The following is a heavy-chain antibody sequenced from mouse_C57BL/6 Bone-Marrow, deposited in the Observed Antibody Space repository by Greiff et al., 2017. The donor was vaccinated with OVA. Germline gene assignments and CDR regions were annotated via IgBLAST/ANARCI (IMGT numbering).Heavy chain of an antibody. CDR3: ARENGSSCAMDY. Sequence: VQLQESGAELVKPGASVKISCKASGYAFSSYWMNWVKQRPGKGLEWIGQIYPGDGDTNYNGKFKGKATLTADKSSSTAYMQLSSLTSEDSAVYFCARENGSSCAMDYWGQGTSVTVSP. CDR1: GYAFSSYW. J-gene: IGHJ4*01. V-gene: IGHV1-80*01. D-gene: IGHD1-3*01. CDR2: IYPGDGDT.